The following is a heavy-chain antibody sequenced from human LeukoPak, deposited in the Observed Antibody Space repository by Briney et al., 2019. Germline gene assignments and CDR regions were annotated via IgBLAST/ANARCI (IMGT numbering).Heavy chain of an antibody. V-gene: IGHV3-48*01. J-gene: IGHJ1*01. CDR1: GFTFSSYS. CDR3: ARGIVGAQGLSEYFQH. CDR2: ISSSSSTI. D-gene: IGHD1-26*01. Sequence: GASLRLSCAASGFTFSSYSMNWVRQAPGKGLEWVSYISSSSSTIYYADSVKGRFTISRDNAKNSLYLQMNSLRAEDTTVYYCARGIVGAQGLSEYFQHWGQGTLVTVSS.